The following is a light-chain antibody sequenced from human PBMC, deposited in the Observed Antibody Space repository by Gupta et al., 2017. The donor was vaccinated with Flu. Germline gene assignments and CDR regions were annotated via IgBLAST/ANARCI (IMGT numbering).Light chain of an antibody. CDR2: DAS. V-gene: IGKV3-11*01. J-gene: IGKJ4*01. CDR1: QSVSSY. Sequence: SPATLSLSPGETATLSCRASQSVSSYLAWYQQKPGQAPRLLIYDASNRATGIPARFSGSGSETDFTLTISSLEPEDFAVYYCQQRSNWLSFGGGTKVEIK. CDR3: QQRSNWLS.